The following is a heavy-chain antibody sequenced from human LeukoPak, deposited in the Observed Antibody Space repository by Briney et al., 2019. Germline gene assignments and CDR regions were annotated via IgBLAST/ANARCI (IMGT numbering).Heavy chain of an antibody. D-gene: IGHD3-10*01. CDR1: GGSFSGYY. CDR2: INHSGST. V-gene: IGHV4-34*01. CDR3: ARGFLHYYGRHPRFDY. J-gene: IGHJ4*02. Sequence: SETLSLTCAVYGGSFSGYYWSWIRQPPGKGLEWIGEINHSGSTNYNPSLKSRVTISVDTSKNQFSLKLSSVTAADTAVYYCARGFLHYYGRHPRFDYWGQGTLVTVSS.